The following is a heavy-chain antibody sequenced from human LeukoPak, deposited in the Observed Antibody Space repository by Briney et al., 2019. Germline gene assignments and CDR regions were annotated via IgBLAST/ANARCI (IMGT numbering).Heavy chain of an antibody. Sequence: ASVKVSCKASGYTFTGYYLHWVRQAPGQGLEWMGWINPNSGDTIYPQKFQGRVTMTRDTSISTAYMELSRLRSDDTAVYYCAREEGFCRSTSCSAPFDYWGQGTLVTVSS. CDR2: INPNSGDT. J-gene: IGHJ4*02. D-gene: IGHD2-2*01. CDR1: GYTFTGYY. V-gene: IGHV1-2*02. CDR3: AREEGFCRSTSCSAPFDY.